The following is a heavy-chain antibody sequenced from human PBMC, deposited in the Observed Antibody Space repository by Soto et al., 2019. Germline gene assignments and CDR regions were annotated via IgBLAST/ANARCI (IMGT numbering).Heavy chain of an antibody. Sequence: ASVKVSFKASGYTFTGYYMHWVRQAPGQGLEWMGWINPNSGGTNYAQKFQGRVTMTRDTSISTAYMELSRLRSDDTAVYYCARTDTAMALVDYWGQGTLVTVSS. CDR1: GYTFTGYY. J-gene: IGHJ4*02. CDR3: ARTDTAMALVDY. V-gene: IGHV1-2*02. CDR2: INPNSGGT. D-gene: IGHD5-18*01.